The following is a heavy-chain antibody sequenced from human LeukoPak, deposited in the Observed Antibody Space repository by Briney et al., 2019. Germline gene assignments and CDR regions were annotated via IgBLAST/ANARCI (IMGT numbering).Heavy chain of an antibody. CDR1: GGSISRDGHS. J-gene: IGHJ3*02. Sequence: PSETLSLTCTVSGGSISRDGHSWSWIRQYPGKGLESIGSVSSSGTTTYNPSLKSRVTISLDTSQNQFSLNLRSLTAADTAVYYCAREMVRDAFDIWGQGTMVTVSS. CDR2: VSSSGTT. D-gene: IGHD2-8*01. CDR3: AREMVRDAFDI. V-gene: IGHV4-31*03.